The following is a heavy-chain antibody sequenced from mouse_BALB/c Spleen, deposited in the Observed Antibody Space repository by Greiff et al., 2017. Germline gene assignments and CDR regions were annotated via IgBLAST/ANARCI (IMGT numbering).Heavy chain of an antibody. Sequence: LQQPGSELVRPGASVKLSCKASGYTFTSYWMHWVKQRPGQGLEWIGNIYPGSGSTNYDEKFKSKATLTVDTSSSTAYMQLSSLTSEDSAVYYCTTMGYAFDYWGQGTTLTVSS. CDR3: TTMGYAFDY. CDR2: IYPGSGST. D-gene: IGHD2-2*01. J-gene: IGHJ2*01. V-gene: IGHV1S22*01. CDR1: GYTFTSYW.